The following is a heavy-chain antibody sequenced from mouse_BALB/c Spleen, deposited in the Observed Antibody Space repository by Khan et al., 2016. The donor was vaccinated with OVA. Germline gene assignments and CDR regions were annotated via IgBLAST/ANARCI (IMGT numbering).Heavy chain of an antibody. CDR2: INPKNGVT. D-gene: IGHD3-3*01. Sequence: EVQLQQSGPELVKPGASVKISCKTSGYTFTEYTLHWVKQSHGKSLEWIGVINPKNGVTSYNQKFKGKATLTVDKSSSTAYMEFRSLTSEDSAVYYCARDAGRYWGQGTLVTVSS. CDR3: ARDAGRY. V-gene: IGHV1-18*01. CDR1: GYTFTEYT. J-gene: IGHJ4*01.